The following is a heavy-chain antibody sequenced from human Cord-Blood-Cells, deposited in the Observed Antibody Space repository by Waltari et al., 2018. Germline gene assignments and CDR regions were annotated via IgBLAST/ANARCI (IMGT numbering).Heavy chain of an antibody. V-gene: IGHV1-69*01. CDR2: IIPIFGTA. J-gene: IGHJ6*03. D-gene: IGHD3-10*01. Sequence: PGSSVKVSCKASGGTFSSYAISWVRQAPGQGLEWMGGIIPIFGTANYAQKFQGRVMITADESTSTAYMELSSLRSEDTAVYYCARVTGAGAPVYYYYMDVWGKGTTVTVSS. CDR3: ARVTGAGAPVYYYYMDV. CDR1: GGTFSSYA.